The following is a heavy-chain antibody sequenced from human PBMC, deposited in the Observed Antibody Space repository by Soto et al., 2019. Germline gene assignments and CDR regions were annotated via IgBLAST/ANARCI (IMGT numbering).Heavy chain of an antibody. J-gene: IGHJ6*03. CDR1: GFTFSSYW. CDR2: INSDGSST. V-gene: IGHV3-74*01. CDR3: ASVPNIYYYYYMDV. Sequence: PGGSLRLSCAASGFTFSSYWMHWVRQAPGKGLVWVSRINSDGSSTSYADSVKGRFTISRDNAKNTLYLQMNSLRAEDTAVYYRASVPNIYYYYYMDVWGKGTTVTVSS.